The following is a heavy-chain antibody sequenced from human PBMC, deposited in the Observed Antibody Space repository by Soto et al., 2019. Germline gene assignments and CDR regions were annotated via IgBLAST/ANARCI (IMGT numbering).Heavy chain of an antibody. CDR2: IYSGGTT. D-gene: IGHD3-16*02. Sequence: SLRLSCAASGFTVSSNYMSWVRQAPGKGLEWVSVIYSGGTTYYADSVKDRFTISRDNSKNTLFLQMTSLRAEDTAVFYCSRVPVLGVVIGYFDFWGQGTLVTVSS. CDR3: SRVPVLGVVIGYFDF. CDR1: GFTVSSNY. J-gene: IGHJ4*02. V-gene: IGHV3-66*01.